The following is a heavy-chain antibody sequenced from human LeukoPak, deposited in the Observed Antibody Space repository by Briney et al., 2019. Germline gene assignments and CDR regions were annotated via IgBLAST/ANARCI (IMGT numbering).Heavy chain of an antibody. CDR1: GFTVSSNY. D-gene: IGHD2-2*01. V-gene: IGHV3-53*01. CDR3: ARTKSTLWPAAISDY. J-gene: IGHJ4*02. Sequence: GGSLRLSCAASGFTVSSNYMSWVRQAPGRGLEWVSVIYSGGSTYYADSVKGRFTISRDNSKNTLYLQTNSLRAEDTAVYYCARTKSTLWPAAISDYWGQGTLVTVSS. CDR2: IYSGGST.